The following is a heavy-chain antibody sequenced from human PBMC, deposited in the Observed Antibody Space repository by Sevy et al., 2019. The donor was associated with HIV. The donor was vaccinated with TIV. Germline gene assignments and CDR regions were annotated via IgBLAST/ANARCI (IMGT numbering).Heavy chain of an antibody. J-gene: IGHJ5*02. D-gene: IGHD2-21*01. CDR2: IYYSGST. CDR3: ARDISYCGGDCYPEQNWFDP. CDR1: GGSISSYY. V-gene: IGHV4-59*01. Sequence: SETLSLTCTVSGGSISSYYWSWIRQPPGKGLEWIGYIYYSGSTNYNPSLKSRVTISVDTSKNQFSLKLSSVTAADTAGYYCARDISYCGGDCYPEQNWFDPWGQGTLVTVSS.